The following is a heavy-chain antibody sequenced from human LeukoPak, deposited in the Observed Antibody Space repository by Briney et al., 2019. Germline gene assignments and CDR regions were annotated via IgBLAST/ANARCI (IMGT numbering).Heavy chain of an antibody. CDR3: ARGEEGYFDSGSYRPFDF. J-gene: IGHJ4*02. Sequence: GGSLRLSCTAYDFTFSRYSMNWVRQAPGKGLEWVSYISGTSAIIYYADSVEGRFTVSRDNAKSSLYLQMNSLGVEDTAVYYCARGEEGYFDSGSYRPFDFWGQGTLVIVSS. CDR2: ISGTSAII. CDR1: DFTFSRYS. V-gene: IGHV3-48*04. D-gene: IGHD3-10*01.